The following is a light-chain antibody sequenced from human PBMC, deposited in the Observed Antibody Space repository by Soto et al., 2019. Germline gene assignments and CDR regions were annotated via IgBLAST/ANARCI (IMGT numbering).Light chain of an antibody. V-gene: IGKV3-11*01. J-gene: IGKJ4*01. Sequence: EIVLTQSPGTLSLSPGETATLSCRASQSVNNQVAWYQQKPGQAPRLLIYDASNRATGIPAGISGSGSGTDFTLTITSLETEDFAVYYCQHRRNWPLTFGGGTKVDIK. CDR3: QHRRNWPLT. CDR1: QSVNNQ. CDR2: DAS.